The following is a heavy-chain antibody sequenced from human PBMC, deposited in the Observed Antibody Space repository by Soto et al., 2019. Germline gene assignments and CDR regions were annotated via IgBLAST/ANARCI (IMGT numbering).Heavy chain of an antibody. CDR3: AGFVFGVVRDDWYFDL. CDR2: IYYSGST. J-gene: IGHJ2*01. CDR1: GGSISSSSYY. Sequence: SETLSLTCTVSGGSISSSSYYWGWIRQPPGKGLEWIGSIYYSGSTYYNPSLKSRVTISVDTSKNQFSLKLSSVTAADTAVYYCAGFVFGVVRDDWYFDLWGRGTLVTAPQ. D-gene: IGHD3-3*01. V-gene: IGHV4-39*01.